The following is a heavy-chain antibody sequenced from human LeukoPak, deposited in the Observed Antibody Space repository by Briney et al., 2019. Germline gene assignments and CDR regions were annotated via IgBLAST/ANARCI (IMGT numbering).Heavy chain of an antibody. D-gene: IGHD3-10*01. V-gene: IGHV4-39*07. CDR2: IYYSGST. Sequence: PSETLSLTCTVSGGSISSSSYYWGWIRQPPGKGLEWIGSIYYSGSTYYNPSLKSRVTISVDTSKNQFSLKLSSVTAADTAVYYCARAPLWFGELYLDYWGQGTLVTVSS. CDR1: GGSISSSSYY. CDR3: ARAPLWFGELYLDY. J-gene: IGHJ4*02.